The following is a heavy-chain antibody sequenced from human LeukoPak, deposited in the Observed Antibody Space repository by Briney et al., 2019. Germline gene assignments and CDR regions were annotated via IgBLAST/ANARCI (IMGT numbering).Heavy chain of an antibody. D-gene: IGHD3-10*01. V-gene: IGHV4-39*01. CDR2: IYYSGST. Sequence: SETLSLTCTVSGGSISSSSYYWGWIRQPPGKGLEWIGSIYYSGSTYYNPSLKSRVTISVDTSKNQFSLKLSSVTAADTAVYYCARQKLSRFTMVRGVTSRGDAFDIWGQGTMVTVSS. CDR1: GGSISSSSYY. J-gene: IGHJ3*02. CDR3: ARQKLSRFTMVRGVTSRGDAFDI.